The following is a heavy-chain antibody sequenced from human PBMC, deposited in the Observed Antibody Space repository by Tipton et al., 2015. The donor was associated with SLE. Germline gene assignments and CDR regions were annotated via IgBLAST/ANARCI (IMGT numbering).Heavy chain of an antibody. CDR1: GDSISSSAYY. CDR2: LYNSGT. J-gene: IGHJ4*02. V-gene: IGHV4-39*01. D-gene: IGHD3-9*01. Sequence: LRLSCIVSGDSISSSAYYWGWIRQPPGKGLEWIGSLYNSGTYYNPSLKSRVSISGDTSKNQFARRRSSVTAAETAVYYCARPLRYFDWAPWLWGQGTLVTVSS. CDR3: ARPLRYFDWAPWL.